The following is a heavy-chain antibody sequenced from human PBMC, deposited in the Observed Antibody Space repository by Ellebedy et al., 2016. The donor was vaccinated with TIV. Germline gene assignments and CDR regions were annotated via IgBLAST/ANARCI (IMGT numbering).Heavy chain of an antibody. Sequence: ASVKVSXXTSAYIFTSFPISWVRQAPGQGLEWMGEISAYNGNTNYAQKFQGRVTMTTDTSTRTASMELRSLVSDDTAVYYCARGGALASNSYVFGYWGQGTLVTVSS. CDR1: AYIFTSFP. J-gene: IGHJ4*02. V-gene: IGHV1-18*01. CDR3: ARGGALASNSYVFGY. D-gene: IGHD6-13*01. CDR2: ISAYNGNT.